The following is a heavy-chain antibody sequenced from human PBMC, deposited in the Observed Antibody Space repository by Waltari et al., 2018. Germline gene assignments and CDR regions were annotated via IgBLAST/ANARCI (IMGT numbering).Heavy chain of an antibody. D-gene: IGHD6-19*01. V-gene: IGHV4-34*01. CDR2: INHSGSP. J-gene: IGHJ4*02. Sequence: QVQLQQWGAGLLKPSETLSLTCAVYGGSFSGYYWSWIRQPPGKGLGWMGEINHSGSPNYNPSLKSRVTISVDTSKNQFSLQLGSVTAAGTAVYYCARGLGIAVVWGQGTLVTVSS. CDR3: ARGLGIAVV. CDR1: GGSFSGYY.